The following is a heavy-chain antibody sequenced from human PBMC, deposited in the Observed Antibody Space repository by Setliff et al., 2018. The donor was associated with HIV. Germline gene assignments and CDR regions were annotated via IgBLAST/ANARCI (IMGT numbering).Heavy chain of an antibody. V-gene: IGHV7-4-1*02. CDR1: GYGFSNYA. J-gene: IGHJ4*02. D-gene: IGHD6-6*01. CDR2: ININTGNP. CDR3: TRSSSSTSAFSDY. Sequence: ASVKVSCKASGYGFSNYAMNWVRQAPGQGLEWMGWININTGNPTYAQGFTGRFVFSLDTSVSTAYLQTSSLKTEDTAVYYCTRSSSSTSAFSDYWGQGTLVTVSS.